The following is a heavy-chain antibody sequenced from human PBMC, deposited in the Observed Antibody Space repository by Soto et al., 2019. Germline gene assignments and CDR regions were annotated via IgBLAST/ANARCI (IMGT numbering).Heavy chain of an antibody. D-gene: IGHD3-10*01. V-gene: IGHV4-59*08. Sequence: FDCRCIIKTTGKGLEWIGYFYYTGITNYNPSLKSRISMSVDTSKNQFSLKLSSVTAADTAVYFCARHVLEELSIGDPVHHFEYWIHGTLVTISS. CDR3: ARHVLEELSIGDPVHHFEY. J-gene: IGHJ4*01. CDR1: FD. CDR2: FYYTGIT.